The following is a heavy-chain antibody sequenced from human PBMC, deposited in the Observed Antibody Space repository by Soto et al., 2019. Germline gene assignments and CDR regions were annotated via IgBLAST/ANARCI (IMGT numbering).Heavy chain of an antibody. CDR3: AKDFFWQVVVVTPPDY. J-gene: IGHJ4*02. D-gene: IGHD3-22*01. CDR2: ISYDGSNK. Sequence: GGSLRLSCAASGFTFSSYGMHWVRQAPGKGLEWVAVISYDGSNKYYADSVKGRFTISRDNSKNTLYLQMNSLRAEDTAVYYCAKDFFWQVVVVTPPDYWGQGTLVTVSS. V-gene: IGHV3-30*18. CDR1: GFTFSSYG.